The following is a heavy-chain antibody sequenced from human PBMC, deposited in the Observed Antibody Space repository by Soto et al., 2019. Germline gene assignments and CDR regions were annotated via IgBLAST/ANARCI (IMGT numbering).Heavy chain of an antibody. CDR3: AKERTGGTKNWNLVH. Sequence: QVQLVESGGGVVQPGRSLRLSCVVSGFTFSTFGMHWVRQAPGKGLEWVESISYSGSNQYYAKSVQGRFTISRDNCTDTLYLDVNGLRVEDRAVYYCAKERTGGTKNWNLVHWDQGTLVNVSS. V-gene: IGHV3-30*18. CDR1: GFTFSTFG. CDR2: ISYSGSNQ. D-gene: IGHD1-7*01. J-gene: IGHJ4*02.